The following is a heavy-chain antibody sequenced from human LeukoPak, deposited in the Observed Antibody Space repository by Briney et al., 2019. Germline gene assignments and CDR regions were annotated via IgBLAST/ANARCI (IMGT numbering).Heavy chain of an antibody. CDR3: ARKIYGSENYIDY. V-gene: IGHV3-48*01. CDR2: ISSSSSTI. CDR1: GFTFSSYS. Sequence: GGSLRLSCAASGFTFSSYSMNWVRQAPGKGVEGVSYISSSSSTIYYADSVKGRFTISRDNAKNSLYLQMNSLRAEDTAVYYCARKIYGSENYIDYWGQGTLVTVSS. D-gene: IGHD3-10*01. J-gene: IGHJ4*02.